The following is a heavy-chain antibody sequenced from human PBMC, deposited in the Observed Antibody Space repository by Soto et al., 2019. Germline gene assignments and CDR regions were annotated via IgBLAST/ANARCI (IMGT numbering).Heavy chain of an antibody. CDR1: GGSISSSSYY. Sequence: PSETMSLTCTVSGGSISSSSYYWGWIRQPPGKGLEWIGSIYYSGSTYYNPSLKSRVTISVDTSKNQFSLKLSSVTAADTAVYYCARHDSEKGYYDSSGYLNYFDYWGQGTLVTVSS. V-gene: IGHV4-39*01. J-gene: IGHJ4*02. D-gene: IGHD3-22*01. CDR3: ARHDSEKGYYDSSGYLNYFDY. CDR2: IYYSGST.